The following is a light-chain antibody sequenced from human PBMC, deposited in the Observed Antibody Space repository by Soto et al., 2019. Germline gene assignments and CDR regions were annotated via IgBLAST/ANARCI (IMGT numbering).Light chain of an antibody. CDR2: DAS. Sequence: EIVLIQSPATLSLSPGARATLSCRASQSVGSYLAWYQHKPGQAPRLLISDASNRATGIPARFSGSASGTEFTLTISSLQSEDFAIYYCQQYNNWPLTFGGGTKV. CDR1: QSVGSY. J-gene: IGKJ4*01. CDR3: QQYNNWPLT. V-gene: IGKV3-11*01.